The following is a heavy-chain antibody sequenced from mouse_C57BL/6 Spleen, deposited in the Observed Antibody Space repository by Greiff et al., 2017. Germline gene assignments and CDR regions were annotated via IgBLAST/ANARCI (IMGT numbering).Heavy chain of an antibody. Sequence: VKLMESGAELVRPGTSVKVSCKASGYAFTNYLIEWVKQRPGQGLEWIGVINPGSGGTNYNEKFKGKATLTADKSSSTAYMQLSSLTSEDSAVYFCALFYYSNYEENAMDYWGQGTSVTVSS. CDR3: ALFYYSNYEENAMDY. CDR2: INPGSGGT. V-gene: IGHV1-54*01. D-gene: IGHD2-5*01. J-gene: IGHJ4*01. CDR1: GYAFTNYL.